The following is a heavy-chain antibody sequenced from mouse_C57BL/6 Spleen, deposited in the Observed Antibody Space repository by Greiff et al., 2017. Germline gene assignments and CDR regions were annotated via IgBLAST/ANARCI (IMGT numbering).Heavy chain of an antibody. CDR2: IDPETGGT. J-gene: IGHJ4*01. D-gene: IGHD1-1*01. CDR3: TRYYYCSSYYAMDY. Sequence: QVQLQQSGAELVRPGASVTLSCKASGYTFTDYEMHWVKQTPVHGLEWIGAIDPETGGTAYNQKFKGKAILTADKSSSTAYMELRSLTSEDSAVSYCTRYYYCSSYYAMDYWGQGTSVTVSS. CDR1: GYTFTDYE. V-gene: IGHV1-15*01.